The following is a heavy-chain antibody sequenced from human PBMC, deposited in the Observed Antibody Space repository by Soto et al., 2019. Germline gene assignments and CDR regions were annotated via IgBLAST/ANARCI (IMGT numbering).Heavy chain of an antibody. CDR1: GSSISTGGYS. CDR3: ARGHSSSDDAFHF. J-gene: IGHJ3*01. Sequence: SGTLSLTCAVSGSSISTGGYSWGWLRQPPGKRVEVIGYIYHDGSTYYNPSLRSRVTMSGDMSKNQVYLRLTSVTAADTAMYYCARGHSSSDDAFHFWGQGTMVTVSS. V-gene: IGHV4-30-2*01. CDR2: IYHDGST. D-gene: IGHD6-13*01.